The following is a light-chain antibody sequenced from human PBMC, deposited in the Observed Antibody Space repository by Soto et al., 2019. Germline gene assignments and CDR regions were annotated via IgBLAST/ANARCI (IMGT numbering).Light chain of an antibody. CDR1: QSVSSN. CDR2: GAS. CDR3: QQYNNWPRT. Sequence: EIVLTQSPGTLSLSPGERATLCCRASQSVSSNLAWYQQKPGQAPRLLIYGASTRATGIPARFSGSGSGTEFTLTISSLQSEDFAVYYCQQYNNWPRTFGQGTKVDIK. J-gene: IGKJ1*01. V-gene: IGKV3-15*01.